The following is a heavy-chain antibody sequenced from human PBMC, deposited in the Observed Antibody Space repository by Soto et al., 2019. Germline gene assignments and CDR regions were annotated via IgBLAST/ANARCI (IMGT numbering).Heavy chain of an antibody. CDR2: IYYSGST. Sequence: PSETLSLTCTVSGVSISSYYWSWIRQPPGKGLEWIGYIYYSGSTNYNPSLKSRVTISVDTSKNRFSLKLSSVTAADTAVYYCARRYGGNFDYWGQGTLVTVSS. CDR3: ARRYGGNFDY. J-gene: IGHJ4*02. CDR1: GVSISSYY. V-gene: IGHV4-59*01. D-gene: IGHD3-16*01.